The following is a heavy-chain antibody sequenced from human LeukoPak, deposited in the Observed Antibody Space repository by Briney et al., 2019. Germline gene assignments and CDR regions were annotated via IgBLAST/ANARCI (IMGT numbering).Heavy chain of an antibody. CDR2: IIPIFGTA. CDR1: GGTFSSYA. D-gene: IGHD2-15*01. V-gene: IGHV1-69*05. Sequence: SVKVSCKASGGTFSSYAISWVRQAPGQGREWMGRIIPIFGTANYAQKFQGRVTITTDESTSTAYMELSSLRSEDTAVYYCARFPLGGSYYFDYWGQGTLVTVSS. CDR3: ARFPLGGSYYFDY. J-gene: IGHJ4*02.